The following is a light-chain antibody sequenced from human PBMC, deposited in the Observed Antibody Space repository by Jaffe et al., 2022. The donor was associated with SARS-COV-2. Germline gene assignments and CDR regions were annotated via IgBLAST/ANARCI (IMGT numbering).Light chain of an antibody. V-gene: IGKV3-20*01. CDR2: GAS. CDR3: QQYGSSLGYT. CDR1: QSVGNNY. J-gene: IGKJ2*01. Sequence: EIVLTQSPDTLSLSPGERATLSCRASQSVGNNYLAWYQQKPGQAPRLLIYGASSRATGIPDRFSGSGSGTDFTLTISRLEPEDFAVYHCQQYGSSLGYTYGQGTKLEIK.